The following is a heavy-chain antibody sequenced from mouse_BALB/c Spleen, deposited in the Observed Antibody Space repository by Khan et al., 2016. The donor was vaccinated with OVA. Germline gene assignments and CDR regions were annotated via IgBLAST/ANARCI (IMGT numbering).Heavy chain of an antibody. CDR1: GFNIKDTY. CDR2: IDPANGNT. V-gene: IGHV14-3*02. Sequence: VQLQQSGAELVKPVASVKLSCTASGFNIKDTYMHWVKQRPEQGLEWIGTIDPANGNTKYDPKFQGKATITTDTSSNTAYLQLSSLTSEDTAVYYCATLGVYAMDYWGQGTSVTVSS. CDR3: ATLGVYAMDY. J-gene: IGHJ4*01.